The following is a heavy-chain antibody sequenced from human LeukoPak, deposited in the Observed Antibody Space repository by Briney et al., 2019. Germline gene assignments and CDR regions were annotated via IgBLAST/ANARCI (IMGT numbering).Heavy chain of an antibody. D-gene: IGHD1-14*01. CDR1: GGSISSSSYY. J-gene: IGHJ4*02. CDR2: ICYSGST. CDR3: AITGPEDY. V-gene: IGHV4-39*01. Sequence: PSETLSLTCTVSGGSISSSSYYWGWIRQPPGKGLEWIGSICYSGSTYYNPSLKSRVTISVDTSKNQFSLKLSSVTAADTAVYYCAITGPEDYWGQGTLVAVSS.